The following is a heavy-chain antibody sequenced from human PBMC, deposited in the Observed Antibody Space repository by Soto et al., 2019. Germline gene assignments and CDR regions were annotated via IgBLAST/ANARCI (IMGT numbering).Heavy chain of an antibody. CDR2: IYYSEST. D-gene: IGHD3-16*02. CDR1: RGSVSSGSYY. V-gene: IGHV4-61*01. CDR3: ARDRVITLGGVVVSYYYRMDV. Sequence: QVQLQQSGPGLVKPSETLSLTCTVSRGSVSSGSYYWSWIRQPPGKGLAWIGYIYYSESTNYNPSLKSPVPISLDTSNNQFSLVLSSVTAGAKAGYYCARDRVITLGGVVVSYYYRMDVWGQGTTVTVSS. J-gene: IGHJ6*02.